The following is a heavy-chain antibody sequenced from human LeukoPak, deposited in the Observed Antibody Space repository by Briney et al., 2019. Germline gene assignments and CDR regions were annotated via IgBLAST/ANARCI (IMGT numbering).Heavy chain of an antibody. CDR1: GFTFSSYS. CDR3: ARSTHCAGDCYPALGY. Sequence: GGSLRLSCAASGFTFSSYSMNWGRQAPGKGLEWVSYISSSNNTIYYADSVKGRFTISRDNAKNSLYLQMNSLRDEDTAVYYCARSTHCAGDCYPALGYWGQGTPVTVSS. D-gene: IGHD2-21*02. CDR2: ISSSNNTI. J-gene: IGHJ4*02. V-gene: IGHV3-48*02.